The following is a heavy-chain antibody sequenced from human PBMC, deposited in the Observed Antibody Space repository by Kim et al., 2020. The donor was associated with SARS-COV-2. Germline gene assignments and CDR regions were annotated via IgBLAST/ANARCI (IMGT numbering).Heavy chain of an antibody. V-gene: IGHV4-34*01. CDR3: ARGVGIAARPYYFDY. CDR1: GGSFSGYY. D-gene: IGHD6-6*01. Sequence: SETLSLTCAVYGGSFSGYYWSWIRQPPGKGLEWIGEINHSGSTNYNPSLKSRVTISVDTSKNQFSLKLSSVTAADTAVYYCARGVGIAARPYYFDYWGQGTLVTVSS. CDR2: INHSGST. J-gene: IGHJ4*02.